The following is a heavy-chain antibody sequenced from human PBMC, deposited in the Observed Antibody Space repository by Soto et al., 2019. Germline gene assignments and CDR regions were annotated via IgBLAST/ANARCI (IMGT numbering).Heavy chain of an antibody. J-gene: IGHJ6*02. D-gene: IGHD3-3*01. CDR1: GFTFTSSA. V-gene: IGHV1-58*01. Sequence: SVKVSCKASGFTFTSSAVQWVRQARGQRLEWIGWIVVGSGNTNYAQKFQERVTITRDMSTSTAYMELSSLRSEDTAVYYCAAAYDFWSGYSSYYGMDVWGQGTMVTVSS. CDR3: AAAYDFWSGYSSYYGMDV. CDR2: IVVGSGNT.